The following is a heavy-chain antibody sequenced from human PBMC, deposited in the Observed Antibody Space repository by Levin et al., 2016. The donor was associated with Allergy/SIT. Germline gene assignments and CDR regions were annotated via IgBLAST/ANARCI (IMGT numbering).Heavy chain of an antibody. CDR2: ISWNSGSI. Sequence: SLKISCAASGFTFDDYAMHWVRQAPGKGLEWVSGISWNSGSIGYADSVKGRFTISRDNAKNSLYLQMNSLRAEDTALYYCAKASAGSYYYGSGAYWFDPWGQGTLVTVSS. J-gene: IGHJ5*02. CDR1: GFTFDDYA. V-gene: IGHV3-9*01. D-gene: IGHD3-10*01. CDR3: AKASAGSYYYGSGAYWFDP.